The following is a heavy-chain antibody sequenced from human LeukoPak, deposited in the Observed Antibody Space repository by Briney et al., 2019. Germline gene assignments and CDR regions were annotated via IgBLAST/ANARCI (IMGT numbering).Heavy chain of an antibody. D-gene: IGHD1-14*01. CDR3: AREVWGPEY. V-gene: IGHV3-7*01. CDR2: IKQDGSDK. Sequence: GGSLRLSCAASGFTFTKYWMTWVRQAPWKGLEWVGNIKQDGSDKNYMDSVKGRFTISRDNTKNSVYLQMSSLRAEDTAVYYCAREVWGPEYWGQGTLVTVSS. J-gene: IGHJ4*02. CDR1: GFTFTKYW.